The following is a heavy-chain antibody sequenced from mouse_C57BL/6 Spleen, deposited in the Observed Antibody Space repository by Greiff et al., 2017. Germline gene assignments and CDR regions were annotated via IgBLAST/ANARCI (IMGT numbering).Heavy chain of an antibody. V-gene: IGHV5-16*01. J-gene: IGHJ1*03. D-gene: IGHD4-1*01. CDR3: ARNWDGYFDV. CDR1: GFTFSDYY. Sequence: EVKVVESEGGLVQPGSSMKLSCTASGFTFSDYYMAWVRQVPEKGLEWVANINYDGSSTYYLDSLKSRFIISRDNATNILYLQMSSLKSEDTATYYCARNWDGYFDVWGTGTTVTVSS. CDR2: INYDGSST.